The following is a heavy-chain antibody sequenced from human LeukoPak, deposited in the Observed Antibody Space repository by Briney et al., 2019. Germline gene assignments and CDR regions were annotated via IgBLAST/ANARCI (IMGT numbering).Heavy chain of an antibody. CDR3: ARVRYDSSGYYLAY. Sequence: SETLSLTCTVSGGSISSSSYYWSWIRQPPGKGLEWIGYIYYSGSTNYNPSLKSRVTISVDTSKNQFSLKLSSVTAADTAVYYCARVRYDSSGYYLAYWGQGTLVTVSS. V-gene: IGHV4-61*01. D-gene: IGHD3-22*01. CDR2: IYYSGST. CDR1: GGSISSSSYY. J-gene: IGHJ4*02.